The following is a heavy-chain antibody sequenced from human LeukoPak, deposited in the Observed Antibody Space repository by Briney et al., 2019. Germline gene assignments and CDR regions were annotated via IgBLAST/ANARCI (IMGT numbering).Heavy chain of an antibody. V-gene: IGHV4-34*01. CDR3: ARGSLRLSQNRYYYGSGSYYGFDY. Sequence: PSETLSLTCAVYGGSFSGYYWSWIRQPPGKGLEWIGEINHSGSTNYNPSLKSRVTISVDTSKNQFSLKLSSVTAADTAVYYCARGSLRLSQNRYYYGSGSYYGFDYWGQGTLVTVSS. J-gene: IGHJ4*02. D-gene: IGHD3-10*01. CDR1: GGSFSGYY. CDR2: INHSGST.